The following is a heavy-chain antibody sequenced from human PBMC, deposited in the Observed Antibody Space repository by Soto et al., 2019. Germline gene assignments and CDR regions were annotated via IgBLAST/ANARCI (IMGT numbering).Heavy chain of an antibody. CDR2: IYYSGST. V-gene: IGHV4-31*03. D-gene: IGHD3-22*01. J-gene: IGHJ4*02. Sequence: PSETLSLTCTVSGGSISSGGYYWSWIRQHPGKGLEWIGYIYYSGSTYYNPSLKSRVTISVDTSKNQFSLKLSSVTAADTAVYYCATFTYYYDSSGYAEVGNWGQGTLVTVSS. CDR3: ATFTYYYDSSGYAEVGN. CDR1: GGSISSGGYY.